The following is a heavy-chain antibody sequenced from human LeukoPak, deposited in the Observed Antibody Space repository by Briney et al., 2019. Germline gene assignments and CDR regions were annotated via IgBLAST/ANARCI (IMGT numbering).Heavy chain of an antibody. D-gene: IGHD5-12*01. CDR3: ARVISGYEGGYYYYYMDV. CDR2: IYHSGST. CDR1: GYSISSGYY. V-gene: IGHV4-38-2*02. J-gene: IGHJ6*03. Sequence: SETLSLTCTVSGYSISSGYYWGWIRQPPGKGLEWIGSIYHSGSTYYNPSLKSRVTISVDTSKNQFSLKLSSVTAADTAVYYCARVISGYEGGYYYYYMDVWGKGTTVTVSS.